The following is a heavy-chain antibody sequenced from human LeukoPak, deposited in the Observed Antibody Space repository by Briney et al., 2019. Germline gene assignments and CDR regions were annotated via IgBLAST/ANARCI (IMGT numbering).Heavy chain of an antibody. V-gene: IGHV3-23*01. CDR3: AKDTPLTAYTSGWSNNCFDY. D-gene: IGHD6-19*01. J-gene: IGHJ4*02. Sequence: GGSLRLSCAASGFSFRDYAMTWVRQAPGKGLEWVSTVSGGAEATYYADSVKGRFAISSDNSKSALYLQMNSLRAEDTAIYYCAKDTPLTAYTSGWSNNCFDYWGQGALVTVSS. CDR2: VSGGAEAT. CDR1: GFSFRDYA.